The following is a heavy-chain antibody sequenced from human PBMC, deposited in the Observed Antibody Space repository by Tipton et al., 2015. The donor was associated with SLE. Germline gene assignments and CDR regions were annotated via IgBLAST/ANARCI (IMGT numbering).Heavy chain of an antibody. CDR1: DYSISSGYY. V-gene: IGHV4-38-2*02. CDR2: IYRSGST. CDR3: ARDGLYLDYGDYYYGMDV. Sequence: TLSLTCAVSDYSISSGYYWGWIRQPPGKGLEWIGSIYRSGSTYYNPSLKSRVTISVDTSKNQFSLKLSSVTAADTAVYYCARDGLYLDYGDYYYGMDVWGQGTTVTVSS. D-gene: IGHD4-17*01. J-gene: IGHJ6*02.